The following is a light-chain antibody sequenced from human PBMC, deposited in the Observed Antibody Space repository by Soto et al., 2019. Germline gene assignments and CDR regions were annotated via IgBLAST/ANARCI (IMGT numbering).Light chain of an antibody. J-gene: IGKJ1*01. CDR2: AAS. V-gene: IGKV3-20*01. CDR3: HQFGSSPT. Sequence: IGLTQSPYTLSLSPGERATLSCRASQSVSSNYLAWYQQKPGQAPRLLMYAASVRATGIPDRFTGSGSGTDFTLTISRLEPEDFAVYYCHQFGSSPTFGQGTNVDIK. CDR1: QSVSSNY.